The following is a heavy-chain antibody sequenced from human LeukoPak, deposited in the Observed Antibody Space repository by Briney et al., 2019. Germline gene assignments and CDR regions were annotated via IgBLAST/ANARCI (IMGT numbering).Heavy chain of an antibody. CDR2: INHSGST. Sequence: SETLSLTCAVYGGSFSGYYWSWIRQPPGKGLEWIGEINHSGSTNYNPSLKSRVTISVDTSKNQFSLRLSSVTAADTAVYYCARGRWFDPWGQGTLVTVSS. CDR3: ARGRWFDP. CDR1: GGSFSGYY. V-gene: IGHV4-34*01. J-gene: IGHJ5*02.